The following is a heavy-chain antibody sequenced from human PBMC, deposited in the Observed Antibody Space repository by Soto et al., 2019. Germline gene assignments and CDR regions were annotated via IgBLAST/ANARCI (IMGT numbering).Heavy chain of an antibody. CDR3: ARAVQFRGRFDL. D-gene: IGHD4-4*01. J-gene: IGHJ5*02. Sequence: SETLSLTCTVSGGSINSGDYHWNWIRQRPGKALEWIGYIYYSGSTYYNPSLRSRISVSKDTSKNQFSLKLSSVTAADTAVYYCARAVQFRGRFDLWGQGTLVTVSS. CDR2: IYYSGST. CDR1: GGSINSGDYH. V-gene: IGHV4-30-4*01.